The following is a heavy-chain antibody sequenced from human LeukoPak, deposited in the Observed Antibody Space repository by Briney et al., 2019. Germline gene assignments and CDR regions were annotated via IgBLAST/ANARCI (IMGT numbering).Heavy chain of an antibody. D-gene: IGHD2-15*01. V-gene: IGHV4-59*12. J-gene: IGHJ6*03. Sequence: SETLSLTCTVSGGSISSYYWSWIRQPPGKGLEWIGYIYYSGSTNYNPSLKSRVTISVDTSKNQFSLKLSSVTAADTAVYYCARVYRSGGSCYTYYYYYYYMDVWGKGTTVTVSS. CDR2: IYYSGST. CDR3: ARVYRSGGSCYTYYYYYYYMDV. CDR1: GGSISSYY.